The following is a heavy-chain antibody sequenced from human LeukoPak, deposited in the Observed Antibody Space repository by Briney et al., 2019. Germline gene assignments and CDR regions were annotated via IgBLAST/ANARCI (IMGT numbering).Heavy chain of an antibody. V-gene: IGHV3-48*01. CDR3: AKEVTMIVVAIDY. CDR2: INHDAERI. Sequence: GGSLRLSCAASGFTFSSYVMSWVRQAPGKGLEWVSYINHDAERIYYADSVKGRFTISRDNADNSLYLQMNSLRAEDTAVYYCAKEVTMIVVAIDYWGQGTLVTVSS. D-gene: IGHD3-22*01. CDR1: GFTFSSYV. J-gene: IGHJ4*02.